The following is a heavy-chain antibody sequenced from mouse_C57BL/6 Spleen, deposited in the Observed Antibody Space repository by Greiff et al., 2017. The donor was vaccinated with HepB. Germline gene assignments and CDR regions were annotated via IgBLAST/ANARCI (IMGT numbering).Heavy chain of an antibody. CDR2: IDPENGDT. V-gene: IGHV14-4*01. Sequence: VHVKQSGAELVRPGASVKLSCTASGFNIKDDYMHWVKQRPEQGLEWIGWIDPENGDTEYASKFQGKATITADTSSNTAYLQLSSLTSEDTAVYYCTKGDGYYRGDWYFDVWGTGTTVTVSS. D-gene: IGHD2-3*01. J-gene: IGHJ1*03. CDR1: GFNIKDDY. CDR3: TKGDGYYRGDWYFDV.